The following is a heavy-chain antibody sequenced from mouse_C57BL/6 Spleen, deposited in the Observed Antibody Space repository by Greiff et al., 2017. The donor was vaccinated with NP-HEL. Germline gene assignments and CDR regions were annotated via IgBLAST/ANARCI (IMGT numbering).Heavy chain of an antibody. CDR2: IDPSDSYT. D-gene: IGHD2-2*01. V-gene: IGHV1-69*01. CDR1: GYTFTSYW. Sequence: QVQLQQPGAELVMPGASVKLSCKASGYTFTSYWMHWVKQRPGQGLEWIGEIDPSDSYTNYNQKFKGKSTLTVDKSSSTAYMQLSSLTSEDSAVYYCARKCGRYYGYDPFAYWGQGILVTVSA. J-gene: IGHJ3*01. CDR3: ARKCGRYYGYDPFAY.